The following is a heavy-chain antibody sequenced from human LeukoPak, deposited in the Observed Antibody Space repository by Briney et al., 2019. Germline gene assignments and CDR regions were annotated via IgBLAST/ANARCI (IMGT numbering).Heavy chain of an antibody. V-gene: IGHV4-59*11. CDR1: GGSISSHS. CDR2: IHHSGTT. D-gene: IGHD5-12*01. CDR3: ARGASGYGWFDP. J-gene: IGHJ5*02. Sequence: SETLSLTCTVSGGSISSHSWTWIRQPPGERLEWIGYIHHSGTTNYNPSLKSRVTISVDTSKNQFSLKLSSVTAADTAMYYCARGASGYGWFDPWGQGTLVTVSS.